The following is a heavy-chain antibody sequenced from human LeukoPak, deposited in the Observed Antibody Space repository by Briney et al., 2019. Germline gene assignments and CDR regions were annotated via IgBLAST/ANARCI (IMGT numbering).Heavy chain of an antibody. CDR1: GFTFSGSA. Sequence: GGSLRLSCAASGFTFSGSAMHWVRQASGKGLEWVGRIRSKANSYATAYAASVKGRFTISRDDSKNTAYLQMNSLKTEDTAVYYCTRGDYVWGSYREFDYWGQGTLVTVSS. D-gene: IGHD3-16*02. J-gene: IGHJ4*02. CDR2: IRSKANSYAT. V-gene: IGHV3-73*01. CDR3: TRGDYVWGSYREFDY.